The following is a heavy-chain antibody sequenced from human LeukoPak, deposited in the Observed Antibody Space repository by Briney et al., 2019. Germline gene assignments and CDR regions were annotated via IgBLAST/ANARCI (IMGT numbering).Heavy chain of an antibody. CDR1: GFTFGDYA. CDR3: ASRPGYSSSWYSY. J-gene: IGHJ4*02. V-gene: IGHV3-49*03. D-gene: IGHD6-13*01. Sequence: GSLRLSCTASGFTFGDYAMSWFRQAPGKGLEWVGFIRSKAYGGTTEYAASVKGRFTISRDDSKSIAYLQMNSLKTEDTAVYYCASRPGYSSSWYSYWGQGTLVTVSS. CDR2: IRSKAYGGTT.